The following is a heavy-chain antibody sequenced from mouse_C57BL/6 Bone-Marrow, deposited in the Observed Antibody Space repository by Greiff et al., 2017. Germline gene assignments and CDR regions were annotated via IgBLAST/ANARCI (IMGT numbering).Heavy chain of an antibody. D-gene: IGHD1-1*01. Sequence: VQLQQPGAELVKPGASVKLSCKASGYTFTSYWMQWVKQRPGQGLEWIGEIDPSDSYTNYNQKFKGKATLTVATSSSTAYMQLSSLTSEDSAVYYCASTTVVATDYFDYWGQGTTLTVSS. J-gene: IGHJ2*01. V-gene: IGHV1-50*01. CDR3: ASTTVVATDYFDY. CDR1: GYTFTSYW. CDR2: IDPSDSYT.